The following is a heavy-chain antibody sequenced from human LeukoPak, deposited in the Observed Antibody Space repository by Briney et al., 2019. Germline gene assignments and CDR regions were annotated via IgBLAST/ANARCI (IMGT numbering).Heavy chain of an antibody. D-gene: IGHD1-7*01. J-gene: IGHJ4*02. CDR2: IYYSGST. V-gene: IGHV4-59*01. Sequence: SETLSLTCTVSGGSISSYYWSWIRQPPGKGLEWNGYIYYSGSTNYNPSLKSRVTISVDTSKNQFSLKLSSVSAADTAVYYCARDRGTTAYWGQGTLVTVSS. CDR3: ARDRGTTAY. CDR1: GGSISSYY.